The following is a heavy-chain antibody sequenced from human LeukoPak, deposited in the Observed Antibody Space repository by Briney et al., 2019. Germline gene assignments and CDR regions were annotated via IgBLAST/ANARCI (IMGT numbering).Heavy chain of an antibody. CDR3: ASISAAAGRYY. Sequence: GGFLRLSCAASGFTFSSYWMHWVRQAPGKGLVWVSRINSDGSSTSYADSVKGRFTISRDNAKNTLYLQMNSLRAEDTAVYYCASISAAAGRYYWGQGTLVTVSS. CDR1: GFTFSSYW. D-gene: IGHD6-13*01. V-gene: IGHV3-74*01. J-gene: IGHJ4*02. CDR2: INSDGSST.